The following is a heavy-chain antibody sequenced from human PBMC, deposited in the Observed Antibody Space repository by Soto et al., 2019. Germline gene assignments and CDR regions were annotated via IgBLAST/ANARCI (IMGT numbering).Heavy chain of an antibody. V-gene: IGHV3-30-3*01. J-gene: IGHJ6*02. CDR3: ARVWVGRWFGELQDYYYYYGMDV. D-gene: IGHD3-10*01. CDR2: ISYDGSNK. Sequence: GGSLRLSCAASGFTFSSYAMHWVRQAPGKGLEWVAVISYDGSNKYYADSVKGRFTISRDNSKNTLYLQMNSLRAEDTAVYYCARVWVGRWFGELQDYYYYYGMDVWGQGTTVTVSS. CDR1: GFTFSSYA.